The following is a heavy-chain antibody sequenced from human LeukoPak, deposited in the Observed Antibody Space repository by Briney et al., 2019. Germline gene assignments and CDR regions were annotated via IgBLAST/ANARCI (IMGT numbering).Heavy chain of an antibody. D-gene: IGHD1-26*01. CDR1: GFTFSSYS. J-gene: IGHJ4*02. CDR3: ARDNGGGGATILGY. V-gene: IGHV3-21*01. CDR2: ISSSSSYI. Sequence: TGGSLRLSCAASGFTFSSYSMNWVRQAPGKGLEWVSSISSSSSYIYYADSVKGRFTISRDNAKNSLYLQMNSLRAEDTAVYYCARDNGGGGATILGYWGQGTLVTVSS.